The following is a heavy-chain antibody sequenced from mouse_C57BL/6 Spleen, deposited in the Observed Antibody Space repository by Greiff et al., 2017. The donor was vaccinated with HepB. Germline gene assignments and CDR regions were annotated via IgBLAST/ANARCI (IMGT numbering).Heavy chain of an antibody. CDR2: ISSGSSTI. V-gene: IGHV5-17*01. D-gene: IGHD2-5*01. J-gene: IGHJ3*01. CDR3: ARPGAYYSNYEGFAY. Sequence: DVHLVESGGGLVKPGGSLKLSCAASGFTFSDYGMHWVRQAPEKGLEWVAYISSGSSTIYYADTVKGRFTISRDNAKNTLFLQMTSLRSEDTAMYYCARPGAYYSNYEGFAYWGQGTLVTVSA. CDR1: GFTFSDYG.